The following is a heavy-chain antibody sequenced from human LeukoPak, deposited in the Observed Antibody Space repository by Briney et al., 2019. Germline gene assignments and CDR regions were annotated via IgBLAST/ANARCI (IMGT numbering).Heavy chain of an antibody. J-gene: IGHJ4*02. V-gene: IGHV3-48*01. D-gene: IGHD1-26*01. Sequence: GGSLRLSCAASGFAFSSYSMNWVRQAPGKGLEWLPYISSTSSTIYYADSVKGRFTISRDNAKNSLYLLMNSLRAEDTAAYYCARVTVGATADYFDYWGQGTLVTVSS. CDR2: ISSTSSTI. CDR3: ARVTVGATADYFDY. CDR1: GFAFSSYS.